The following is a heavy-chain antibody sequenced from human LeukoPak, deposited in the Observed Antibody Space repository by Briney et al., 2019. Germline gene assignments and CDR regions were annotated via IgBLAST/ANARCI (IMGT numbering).Heavy chain of an antibody. CDR1: GYTFTSYG. Sequence: ASVKVSCKASGYTFTSYGISRVRQAPGQGLEWMGWVSAFNGYTNYAQNLQGRVTMTTDTSTSTAYMELRSLRPDDTAVYYCARVGKWLTTGVSFDYWGQGTLVTVSS. CDR3: ARVGKWLTTGVSFDY. J-gene: IGHJ4*02. D-gene: IGHD6-19*01. V-gene: IGHV1-18*01. CDR2: VSAFNGYT.